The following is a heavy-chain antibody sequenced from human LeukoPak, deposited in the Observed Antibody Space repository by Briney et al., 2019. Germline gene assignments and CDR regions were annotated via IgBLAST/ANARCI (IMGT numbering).Heavy chain of an antibody. V-gene: IGHV2-5*01. CDR1: GFSLRTLGVG. Sequence: SGPTLVNPTQTLTLTCTFSGFSLRTLGVGVGWIRQPPGKALEWLALIYWNNDKRYSPSLKSRLTITKDTSKNQVVLTMTYMDPVDTATYYCALRPEALKSPPKRAYYFDFWGQGTLVTVSS. CDR2: IYWNNDK. J-gene: IGHJ4*02. CDR3: ALRPEALKSPPKRAYYFDF. D-gene: IGHD1-14*01.